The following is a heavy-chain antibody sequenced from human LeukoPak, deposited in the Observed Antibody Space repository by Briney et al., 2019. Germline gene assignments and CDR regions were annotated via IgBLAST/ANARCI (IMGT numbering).Heavy chain of an antibody. CDR1: GGSISNTNW. Sequence: SGTLSLICGVSGGSISNTNWWTWVRQPPRKGLEWIGEVNLQGSTNYNPSLKSRVAISVDKSENHISLKLTSVTAADTDVYYCAREGGPYRPLDYSGQGTLVTVAS. J-gene: IGHJ4*02. V-gene: IGHV4-4*02. CDR2: VNLQGST. CDR3: AREGGPYRPLDY.